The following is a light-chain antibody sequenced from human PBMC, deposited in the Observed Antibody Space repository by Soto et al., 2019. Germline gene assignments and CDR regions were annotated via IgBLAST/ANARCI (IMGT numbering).Light chain of an antibody. Sequence: DIKRTQSPSSLSGSLGNSLTISCGASQDINKNLIWYQQKPGKAPKLLIYDAYDLETGVTSRFSGSGSGTDVTLTISSLQPEDFATYYCQQSYSTRITFGQGTRLE. J-gene: IGKJ5*01. CDR3: QQSYSTRIT. CDR1: QDINKN. CDR2: DAY. V-gene: IGKV1-39*01.